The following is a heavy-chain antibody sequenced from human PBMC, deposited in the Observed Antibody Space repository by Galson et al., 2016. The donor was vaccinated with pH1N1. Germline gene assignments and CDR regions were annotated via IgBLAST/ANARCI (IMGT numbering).Heavy chain of an antibody. CDR2: ISLTGSTI. CDR1: GFSFSSSS. Sequence: SLRLSCAASGFSFSSSSMNWVRQAPGKGLEWVSYISLTGSTIYYADPVKGRFTISRDNAKNSLYLQMNSLRAEDTADYFCASVKPHYESLTGYYGYYFDYWGQGTLVTVSS. J-gene: IGHJ4*02. D-gene: IGHD3-9*01. CDR3: ASVKPHYESLTGYYGYYFDY. V-gene: IGHV3-48*04.